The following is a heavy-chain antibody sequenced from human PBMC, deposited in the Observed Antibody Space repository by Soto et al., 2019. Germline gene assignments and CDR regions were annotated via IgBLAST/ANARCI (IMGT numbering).Heavy chain of an antibody. CDR3: ARGGAMGVDY. J-gene: IGHJ4*02. D-gene: IGHD1-26*01. Sequence: LRLSCTASGFTFNTHWMHWVRQAPGKGLVWVSRIYFDGITTNYADSVKGRLTVSRDNAKNRVYLHVNTLRDEDTAVYYCARGGAMGVDYWGQGTQVTVSS. V-gene: IGHV3-74*01. CDR1: GFTFNTHW. CDR2: IYFDGITT.